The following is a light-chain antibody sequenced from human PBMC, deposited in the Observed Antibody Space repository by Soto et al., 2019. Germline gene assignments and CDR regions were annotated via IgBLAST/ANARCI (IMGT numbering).Light chain of an antibody. J-gene: IGLJ2*01. CDR1: KLGDKY. CDR3: QAWDSSTDVV. Sequence: SYELTQPPSVSVSPGQTASITCSGDKLGDKYTCWYQQKPGQSPVLVIYQHSQRPSGIPERFSGSNSGNTATLTISGTQAMDEADYYCQAWDSSTDVVFGGGTQRTVL. CDR2: QHS. V-gene: IGLV3-1*01.